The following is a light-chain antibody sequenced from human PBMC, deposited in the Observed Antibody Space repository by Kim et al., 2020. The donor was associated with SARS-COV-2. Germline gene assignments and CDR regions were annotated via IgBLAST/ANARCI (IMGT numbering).Light chain of an antibody. V-gene: IGKV3-15*01. CDR3: QQYNNWPPGT. CDR2: GAS. J-gene: IGKJ4*01. CDR1: QSVRSS. Sequence: SPGERVTLSCRASQSVRSSLAWYQQKPGQAPRLLIFGASTRATDIPARFSGTGSGTEFTLTINSLQSEDFAVYYCQQYNNWPPGTFGGGTKVDIK.